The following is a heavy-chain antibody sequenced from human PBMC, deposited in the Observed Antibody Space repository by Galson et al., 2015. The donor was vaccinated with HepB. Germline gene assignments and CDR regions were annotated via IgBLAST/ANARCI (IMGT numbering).Heavy chain of an antibody. Sequence: SLRLSCAASGFTFSDYSMNWVRQAPGKGLEWISYISSSSSTIYYADSVKRRFTISRDNARNSLYLQMNSLRDEDTAVYYCARDDDYGDHYLPDYWGQGTLVTVSS. J-gene: IGHJ4*02. CDR1: GFTFSDYS. V-gene: IGHV3-48*02. CDR3: ARDDDYGDHYLPDY. D-gene: IGHD4-17*01. CDR2: ISSSSSTI.